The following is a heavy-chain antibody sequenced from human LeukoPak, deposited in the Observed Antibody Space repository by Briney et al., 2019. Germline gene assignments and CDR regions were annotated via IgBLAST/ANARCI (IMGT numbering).Heavy chain of an antibody. Sequence: SEPLSLPCAVYGGSFSGYYWSWIRQPPGKGLEWIGEINHSGSTNYNPSLKSRVTISVDTSKNQFSLKLSSVTAADTAVYYCARGGRAAAGEYYFDYWGQGTLVTVSS. CDR2: INHSGST. CDR1: GGSFSGYY. J-gene: IGHJ4*02. D-gene: IGHD6-13*01. CDR3: ARGGRAAAGEYYFDY. V-gene: IGHV4-34*01.